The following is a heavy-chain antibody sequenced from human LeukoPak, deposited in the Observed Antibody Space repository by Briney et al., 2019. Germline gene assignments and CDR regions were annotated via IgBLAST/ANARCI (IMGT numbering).Heavy chain of an antibody. CDR2: IWYDGSNK. CDR3: ARESQFRSGYLYSGSMDV. Sequence: GGSLRLSCAASGFTFSSYGMHWVRQAPGKGLEWVAVIWYDGSNKYYADSVKGRFTISRDNSKNTLYLQMNSLRAEDTAVYYCARESQFRSGYLYSGSMDVWGKGTTVTASS. CDR1: GFTFSSYG. V-gene: IGHV3-33*01. D-gene: IGHD3-3*01. J-gene: IGHJ6*04.